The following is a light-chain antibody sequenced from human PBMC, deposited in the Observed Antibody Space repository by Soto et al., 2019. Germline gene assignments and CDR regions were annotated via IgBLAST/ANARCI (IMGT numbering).Light chain of an antibody. V-gene: IGKV1-5*01. Sequence: DIQMTQSPSTLSASVGDTVTVTCRASQSVSGWLAWYQQKPGEAPKLLIYDASALHSGVPARFSGSRSGTDGTLTISSLQQEDCATYYCQQVNSYTQTFGQGTRLEIK. CDR1: QSVSGW. J-gene: IGKJ5*01. CDR2: DAS. CDR3: QQVNSYTQT.